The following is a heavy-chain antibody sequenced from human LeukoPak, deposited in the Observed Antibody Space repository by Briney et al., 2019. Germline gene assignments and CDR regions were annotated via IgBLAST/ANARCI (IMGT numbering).Heavy chain of an antibody. V-gene: IGHV3-30*18. D-gene: IGHD3-10*01. CDR2: MSYDGRDI. CDR3: AKEHRVGVSRGLDY. CDR1: GFSFHTYG. Sequence: GRSLRLSCAASGFSFHTYGMHWVRQALGKGPEWVALMSYDGRDIYYADSVKGRFTISRDNAKNTLYLQMNSLRTEGTAVYYCAKEHRVGVSRGLDYWGQGTLVTVSS. J-gene: IGHJ4*02.